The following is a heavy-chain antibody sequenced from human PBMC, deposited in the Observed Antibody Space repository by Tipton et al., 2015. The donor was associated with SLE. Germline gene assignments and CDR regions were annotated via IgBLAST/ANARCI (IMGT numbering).Heavy chain of an antibody. Sequence: TLSLTCTVSGGSISSYYWSWIRQPPGKGLEWIGYINHSGSTNYNPSLKSRVTISVDTSKNQFSLKLSSVTAADTAVYYCARRMVFGGDYFDYWGQGTLVTVSS. V-gene: IGHV4-59*08. J-gene: IGHJ4*02. CDR3: ARRMVFGGDYFDY. CDR2: INHSGST. D-gene: IGHD3-10*02. CDR1: GGSISSYY.